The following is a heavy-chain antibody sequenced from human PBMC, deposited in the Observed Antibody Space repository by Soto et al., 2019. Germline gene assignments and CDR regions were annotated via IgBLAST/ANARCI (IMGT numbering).Heavy chain of an antibody. J-gene: IGHJ4*02. V-gene: IGHV4-31*03. CDR1: GGFISSGGYY. CDR2: IYYSGST. CDR3: ARDYGDYIAFYY. Sequence: QVQLQESGPGLVKPSQTLSLTCTVSGGFISSGGYYWSWIRQHPGKGLEWIGYIYYSGSTYYNPSLKSRVTISVDTSKNQFFLKLSSVTAADTAVYYCARDYGDYIAFYYWGQGTLVTVSS. D-gene: IGHD4-17*01.